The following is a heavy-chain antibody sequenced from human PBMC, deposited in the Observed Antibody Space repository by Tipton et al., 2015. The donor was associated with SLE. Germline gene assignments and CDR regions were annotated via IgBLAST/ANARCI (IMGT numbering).Heavy chain of an antibody. Sequence: TLSLTCTVSGDSISSSNYYWNWIRQHPGKGLEWIGYVYFNGYTYYNAALKSRVTISVDRSRNQFSLILTSVTAADTAVYYCAGGGTYYWDYWGQGTLVTVSS. CDR1: GDSISSSNYY. D-gene: IGHD3-16*01. CDR3: AGGGTYYWDY. J-gene: IGHJ4*02. V-gene: IGHV4-31*03. CDR2: VYFNGYT.